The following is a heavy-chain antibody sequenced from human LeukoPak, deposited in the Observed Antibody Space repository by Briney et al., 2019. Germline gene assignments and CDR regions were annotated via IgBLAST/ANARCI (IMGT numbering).Heavy chain of an antibody. J-gene: IGHJ4*02. V-gene: IGHV1-8*03. D-gene: IGHD6-13*01. CDR1: GYTFTSYD. CDR2: MNPNSGNT. Sequence: GASVKVSCKASGYTFTSYDINWVRQATGQGLEWIGWMNPNSGNTGYAQKFQGRVTITRNTSISTAYMELSSLRSEDTAVYYCARVAAAGTLYRKDFDYWGQGTLVTVSS. CDR3: ARVAAAGTLYRKDFDY.